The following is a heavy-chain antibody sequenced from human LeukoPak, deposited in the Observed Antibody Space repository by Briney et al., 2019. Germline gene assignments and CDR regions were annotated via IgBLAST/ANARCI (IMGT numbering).Heavy chain of an antibody. CDR3: AKNAYYYDH. J-gene: IGHJ4*02. CDR1: GFTFSNAW. CDR2: IKSKTDGGTT. V-gene: IGHV3-15*01. Sequence: SGGSLRLSCAASGFTFSNAWMSWVRQAPGKGLEWVGRIKSKTDGGTTDYAAPVKGRFTISRDDSKNTLYLQMNSLRAEDTAVYYCAKNAYYYDHWGQGTLVTVSS.